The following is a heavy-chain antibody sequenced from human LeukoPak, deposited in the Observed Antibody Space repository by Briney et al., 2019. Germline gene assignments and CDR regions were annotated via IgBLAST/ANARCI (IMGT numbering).Heavy chain of an antibody. D-gene: IGHD1-14*01. V-gene: IGHV4-34*01. CDR2: INHSGST. CDR3: ARGSGNYYYYYMDV. J-gene: IGHJ6*03. CDR1: GGSFSGYY. Sequence: NPSETLSLTCAVYGGSFSGYYWSWIRQPPGKGLEWIGEINHSGSTNYNPSLKSRVTISVDTSKNQFSLKLSSVTAADTAVYYCARGSGNYYYYYMDVWGKGTTVTVS.